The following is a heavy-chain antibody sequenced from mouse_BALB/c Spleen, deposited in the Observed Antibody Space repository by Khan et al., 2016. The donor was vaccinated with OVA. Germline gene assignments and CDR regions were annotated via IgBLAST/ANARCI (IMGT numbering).Heavy chain of an antibody. Sequence: EVQLVESGPGLVKPSQSLSLTCTVTGYSITSDYAWNWIRQFPGNKLEWMGYISYSGSNSYNPSLKSRISITRDTSKNQFFLQLNSVTTEDTATYYCARSIMANWGQGTTLTVSS. CDR1: GYSITSDYA. J-gene: IGHJ2*01. CDR3: ARSIMAN. V-gene: IGHV3-2*02. CDR2: ISYSGSN.